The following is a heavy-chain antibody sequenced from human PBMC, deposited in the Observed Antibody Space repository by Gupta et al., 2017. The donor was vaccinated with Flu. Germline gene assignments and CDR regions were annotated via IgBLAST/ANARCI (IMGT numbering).Heavy chain of an antibody. D-gene: IGHD1-26*01. Sequence: AISGSGDSTYHAASVKGRFTISRDISKSTLYLQMNSLRVEDTAVYYCASDPWDRTGYWGQGTLVTVSS. CDR2: ISGSGDST. CDR3: ASDPWDRTGY. V-gene: IGHV3-23*01. J-gene: IGHJ4*02.